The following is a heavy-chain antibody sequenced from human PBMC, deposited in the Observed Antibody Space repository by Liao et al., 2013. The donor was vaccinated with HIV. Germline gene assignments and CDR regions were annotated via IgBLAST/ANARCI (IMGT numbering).Heavy chain of an antibody. V-gene: IGHV4-59*10. CDR1: GESFSGYY. CDR3: ARELGIFVDY. J-gene: IGHJ4*02. Sequence: QVHLQQWGAGLLKPSETLSLTCAVFGESFSGYYWSWIRQPAGKGLEWIGRIYTSGSTNYNPSLKSRVTMSVDTSKNQFSLKLSSVTAADTAVYYCARELGIFVDYWGQGTLVTVSS. CDR2: IYTSGST. D-gene: IGHD7-27*01.